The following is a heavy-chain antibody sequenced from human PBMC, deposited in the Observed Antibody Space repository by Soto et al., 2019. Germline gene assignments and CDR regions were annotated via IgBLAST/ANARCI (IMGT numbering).Heavy chain of an antibody. V-gene: IGHV1-69*02. CDR2: IIPILGIA. J-gene: IGHJ4*02. D-gene: IGHD2-15*01. CDR1: GGTFSSYT. CDR3: ASRAYGGNRGVWFWYY. Sequence: QVQLVQSGAEVKKPGSSVKVSCKASGGTFSSYTISWVRQAPGQGLEWMGRIIPILGIANYAQKFQGRVTITADKSTSTADMELSSLSSEDTAVYYCASRAYGGNRGVWFWYYWGQGTLVTVSS.